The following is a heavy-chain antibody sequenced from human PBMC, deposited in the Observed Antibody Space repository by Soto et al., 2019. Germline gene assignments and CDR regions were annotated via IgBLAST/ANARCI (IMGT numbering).Heavy chain of an antibody. D-gene: IGHD3-22*01. J-gene: IGHJ4*02. CDR3: ARARQYYDASGYAD. Sequence: QVKLVQSGTEVKKPGASIKVSCKASGYSFATSGMTWVRQAPGQGLELMGWIRVDNGNTNYDQNLQDRVTITTDTSTNTAYLEVRNLRSDDTAVYYCARARQYYDASGYADWGQGTLVTVSS. V-gene: IGHV1-18*01. CDR1: GYSFATSG. CDR2: IRVDNGNT.